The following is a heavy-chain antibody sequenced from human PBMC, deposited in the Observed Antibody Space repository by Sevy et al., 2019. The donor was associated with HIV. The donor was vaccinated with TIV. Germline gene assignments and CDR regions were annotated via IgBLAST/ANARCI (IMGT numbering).Heavy chain of an antibody. CDR1: GGTFSSYA. CDR3: ARARGGVVPAAMSRSYYYYGMDV. CDR2: IIPIFGTA. J-gene: IGHJ6*02. Sequence: ASVKVSCKASGGTFSSYAISWVLQAPGQGLEWMGGIIPIFGTANYAQKFQGRVTITADESTSTAYMELSSLRSEVTAVYYCARARGGVVPAAMSRSYYYYGMDVWGQGTTVTVSS. D-gene: IGHD2-2*01. V-gene: IGHV1-69*13.